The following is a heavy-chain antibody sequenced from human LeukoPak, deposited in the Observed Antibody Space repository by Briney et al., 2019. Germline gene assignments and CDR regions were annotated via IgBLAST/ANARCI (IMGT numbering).Heavy chain of an antibody. CDR1: GFTFSSYA. J-gene: IGHJ4*02. Sequence: RGSLRLSCAASGFTFSSYAMSWVRQAPGKGLEWVSAISGSGGSTYYADSVKGRFTISRDNSKNTLYLQMNSLRAEDTAVYYCAKGSTMVRGPWSYWGQGTLVTVSS. CDR2: ISGSGGST. CDR3: AKGSTMVRGPWSY. V-gene: IGHV3-23*01. D-gene: IGHD3-10*01.